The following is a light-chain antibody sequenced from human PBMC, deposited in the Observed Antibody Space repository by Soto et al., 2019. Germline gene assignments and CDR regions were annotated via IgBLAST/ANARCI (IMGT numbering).Light chain of an antibody. J-gene: IGLJ3*02. CDR3: CSYAGSYTWV. V-gene: IGLV2-11*03. CDR1: SSDVGGYNY. Sequence: CTGTSSDVGGYNYVSWYQLHPGTAPKLMIYDVSKRPSGVPDRFSGSKSGNTASLTISGLQAEDEADYYCCSYAGSYTWVFGGGTKLTVL. CDR2: DVS.